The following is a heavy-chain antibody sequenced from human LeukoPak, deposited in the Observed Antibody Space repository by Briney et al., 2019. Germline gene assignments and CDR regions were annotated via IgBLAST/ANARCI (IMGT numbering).Heavy chain of an antibody. J-gene: IGHJ4*02. D-gene: IGHD3-22*01. V-gene: IGHV1-69*01. Sequence: SVKVSCTASGGTFSSYAISWVRQAPGQGLEWMGGIIPIFGTANYAQKFQGRVTITADESTSTAYMELSSLRSEDTAVYYCARPYDSSGYYYYWGQGTLVTVSS. CDR3: ARPYDSSGYYYY. CDR2: IIPIFGTA. CDR1: GGTFSSYA.